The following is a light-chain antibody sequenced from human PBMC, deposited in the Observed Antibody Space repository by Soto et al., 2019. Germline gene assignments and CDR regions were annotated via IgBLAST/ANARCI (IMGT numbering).Light chain of an antibody. CDR1: SSNIGAGYD. J-gene: IGLJ2*01. V-gene: IGLV1-40*01. CDR2: GNS. Sequence: QSVLTQPPSVSGAPGQRVTISCTGSSSNIGAGYDVHWYQHLPGTAPKLLIYGNSNRPSGVPDRFSSSKSGTSASLAITGLQAEDEADYYCHSYDSSLSGSVFGGGTKLTVL. CDR3: HSYDSSLSGSV.